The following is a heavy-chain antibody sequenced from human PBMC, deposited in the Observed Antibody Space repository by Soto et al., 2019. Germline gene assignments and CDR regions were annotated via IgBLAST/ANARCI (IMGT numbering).Heavy chain of an antibody. D-gene: IGHD5-12*01. CDR3: ARDSVGSGYD. Sequence: QVQLQESGPGLVKPSETLSLTCTVSGGSISSYYWSWIRQPPGKRLEWIGYIYYSGSTNYNPFLKSRVTISVDTSKNQFSLELRSVTAADTAVYYCARDSVGSGYDWGQGTLVTVSS. V-gene: IGHV4-59*01. CDR1: GGSISSYY. CDR2: IYYSGST. J-gene: IGHJ4*02.